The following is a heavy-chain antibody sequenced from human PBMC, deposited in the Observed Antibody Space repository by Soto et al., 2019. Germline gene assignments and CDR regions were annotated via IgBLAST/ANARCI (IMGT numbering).Heavy chain of an antibody. CDR2: IKSKTDGGTT. CDR3: TTDVHPSSSWGY. V-gene: IGHV3-15*07. J-gene: IGHJ4*02. CDR1: GFTFSNAW. Sequence: EVQLVESGGGLVKPGGSLRLSCAASGFTFSNAWMNWVRQAPGKGLEWVGRIKSKTDGGTTDYAAPVKGRFTISRDDSHNTLYLQMNGLKTEDTAVYYFTTDVHPSSSWGYWGQGTLVTVSS. D-gene: IGHD6-13*01.